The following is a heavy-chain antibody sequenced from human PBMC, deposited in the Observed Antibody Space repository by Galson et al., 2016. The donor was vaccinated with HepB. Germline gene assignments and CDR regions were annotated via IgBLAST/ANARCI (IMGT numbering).Heavy chain of an antibody. CDR2: IXXXGGX. CDR3: ARDRTKFGVLPALWY. V-gene: IGHV4-4*02. J-gene: IGHJ4*02. CDR1: GGSIXXXNW. D-gene: IGHD3-3*01. Sequence: SETLSLTCAVSGGSIXXXNWXXXVRXXPGXXXEWXXXIXXXGGXXYNPXXKSRVTISVDKSKNXFSLKLRSVTAADXXVYYCARDRTKFGVLPALWYWGQXTLVXVSS.